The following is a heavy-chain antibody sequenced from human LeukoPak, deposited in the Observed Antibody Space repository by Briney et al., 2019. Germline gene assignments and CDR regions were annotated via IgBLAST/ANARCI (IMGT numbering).Heavy chain of an antibody. J-gene: IGHJ4*02. CDR3: ARDVSYNSLDY. V-gene: IGHV3-33*01. CDR1: GFTFSSHG. CDR2: IWYDGSKK. D-gene: IGHD6-13*01. Sequence: GGSLRLSCATSGFTFSSHGLYWVRQAPGKGLEWVAVIWYDGSKKYYADSVKGRSTISRDNSKNTLYLEMNSLRAEDTAVYYCARDVSYNSLDYWGQGTLVTVSS.